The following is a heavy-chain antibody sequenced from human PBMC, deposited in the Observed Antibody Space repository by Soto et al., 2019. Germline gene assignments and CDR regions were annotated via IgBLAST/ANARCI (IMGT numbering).Heavy chain of an antibody. V-gene: IGHV2-70*04. Sequence: SGPTLVNPTQSLTLTCTFSGFSLRTSGMRXSWIRQPPGKALEWLARIDWDDDKFYSTSLKTRLTISKDTSKNQVVLTMTNMDPVDTATYYCARTFIAAAGTGTFDRWGQGTLVTVSS. CDR3: ARTFIAAAGTGTFDR. J-gene: IGHJ4*02. CDR1: GFSLRTSGMR. D-gene: IGHD6-13*01. CDR2: IDWDDDK.